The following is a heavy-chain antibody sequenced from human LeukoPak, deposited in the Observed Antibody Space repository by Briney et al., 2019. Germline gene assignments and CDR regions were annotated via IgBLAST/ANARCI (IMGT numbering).Heavy chain of an antibody. D-gene: IGHD3-3*01. CDR1: GYGFTTYG. CDR2: INPNSGGT. CDR3: ARHKSASYFFDY. Sequence: ASVTDSFMGSGYGFTTYGINWVRQAPGQGLEWMGWINPNSGGTNYARKFQGRVTMTRDTSITTAYMELSRLRADDTAVYYCARHKSASYFFDYWGQGTLVTVSS. J-gene: IGHJ4*02. V-gene: IGHV1-2*02.